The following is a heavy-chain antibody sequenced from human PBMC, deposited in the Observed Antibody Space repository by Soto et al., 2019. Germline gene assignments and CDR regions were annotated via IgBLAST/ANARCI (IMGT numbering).Heavy chain of an antibody. Sequence: QVQLQESGPGXVXXXXXXSLTXTVSXXXMXSXGYYXTWIRQSPGKGLEWIGYIYYSGSTYYNPSLESRVAISLDTSRSQFSLTLHSVTAADTAXYYCXRDRHNNFFDPWGQGTLVTVSS. CDR3: XRDRHNNFFDP. CDR2: IYYSGST. J-gene: IGHJ5*02. D-gene: IGHD6-6*01. CDR1: XXXMXSXGYY. V-gene: IGHV4-31*02.